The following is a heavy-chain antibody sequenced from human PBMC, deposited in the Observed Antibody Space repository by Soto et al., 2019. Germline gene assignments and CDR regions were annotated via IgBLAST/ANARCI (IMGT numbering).Heavy chain of an antibody. CDR2: INAGNGNT. D-gene: IGHD2-8*01. J-gene: IGHJ6*02. Sequence: QVQLVQSGAEVKKPGASVKVSCKASGYTFTSYAMHWVRQAPGQRLEWMGWINAGNGNTKYSQKFQGRVTITRDTSASTAYMGVSSLRSEDTAVYYCARVRPLSEYCTNGVCYGSYYYYYCIDVWGQGTTVTVSS. CDR1: GYTFTSYA. V-gene: IGHV1-3*01. CDR3: ARVRPLSEYCTNGVCYGSYYYYYCIDV.